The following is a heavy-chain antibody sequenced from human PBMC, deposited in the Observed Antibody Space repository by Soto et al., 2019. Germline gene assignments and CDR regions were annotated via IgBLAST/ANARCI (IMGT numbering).Heavy chain of an antibody. CDR2: NSPDGDRT. CDR3: ATRDPRHY. CDR1: GYTFTTYY. J-gene: IGHJ4*02. Sequence: QVQLVQSGAEVKKPGASVKVSCKASGYTFTTYYMHWVRQAPGQGLEWMGINSPDGDRTSYAQKCKGNVTRTRETATSKVYMELRRLRSEDTAVYYCATRDPRHYWGQGTLVTVSS. V-gene: IGHV1-46*01.